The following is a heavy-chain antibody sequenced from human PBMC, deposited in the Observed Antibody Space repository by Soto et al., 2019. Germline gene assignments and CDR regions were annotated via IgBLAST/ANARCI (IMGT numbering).Heavy chain of an antibody. J-gene: IGHJ4*02. V-gene: IGHV3-23*01. CDR1: GFTFTDYA. D-gene: IGHD1-26*01. Sequence: DVQLLESGGGFIQPGGSLRLSCAASGFTFTDYAFSWVLQAPGQGLEWVSVISADGAKSLHADSVKGRFTISRDNSKNTIYLHMTSLRVDDTAVYFCAREMPLGGILGAEPLDYWGQGTLVTVSS. CDR2: ISADGAKS. CDR3: AREMPLGGILGAEPLDY.